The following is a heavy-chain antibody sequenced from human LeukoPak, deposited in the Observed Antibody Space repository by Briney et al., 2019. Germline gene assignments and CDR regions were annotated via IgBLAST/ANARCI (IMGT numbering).Heavy chain of an antibody. CDR1: GFTFTSYS. J-gene: IGHJ4*02. CDR3: ASGAVSNPGRFDY. V-gene: IGHV3-21*01. Sequence: GGSLRLSCAASGFTFTSYSMNWVRQAPGKGLEWVSSISSSSSYIYYADSVKGRFTISRGNAKNSLYLHLNSMTREDTAVYYCASGAVSNPGRFDYWGQGTLVTVSS. D-gene: IGHD2-8*01. CDR2: ISSSSSYI.